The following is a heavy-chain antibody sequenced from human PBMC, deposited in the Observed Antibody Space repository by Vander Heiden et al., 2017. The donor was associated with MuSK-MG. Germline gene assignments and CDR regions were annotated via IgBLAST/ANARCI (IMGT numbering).Heavy chain of an antibody. CDR2: IFWDDDK. D-gene: IGHD6-6*01. CDR1: GFSFDTRGVG. V-gene: IGHV2-5*02. Sequence: QITLKESGPTLVKPTQTPTLTCTFSGFSFDTRGVGVGCIRQPPGKALEWLARIFWDDDKPYSPSLRSRLTITKDTSKNLVVLTMTNMGPEDTATYYCAHRSIATAGGFGFWGQGIPVTVSS. J-gene: IGHJ4*02. CDR3: AHRSIATAGGFGF.